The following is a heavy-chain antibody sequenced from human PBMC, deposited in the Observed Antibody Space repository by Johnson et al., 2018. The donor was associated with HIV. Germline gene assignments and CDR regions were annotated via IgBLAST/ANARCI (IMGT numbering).Heavy chain of an antibody. J-gene: IGHJ3*02. CDR2: IGPAGDT. V-gene: IGHV3-13*01. CDR3: ARGGSHITIFGVDINMGAFDI. D-gene: IGHD3-3*01. Sequence: VHLVESGGGLIQPRESLRLSCPASRFTFSNYDMYWVRKATGKGLAWVSGIGPAGDTYYADSFNGRFTISIEAAKNSLYLQMNSLKAGDTAVYYCARGGSHITIFGVDINMGAFDIWGQGTLVTVSS. CDR1: RFTFSNYD.